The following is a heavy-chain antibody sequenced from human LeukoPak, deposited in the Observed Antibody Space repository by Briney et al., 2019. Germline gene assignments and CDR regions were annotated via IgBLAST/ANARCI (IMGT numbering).Heavy chain of an antibody. D-gene: IGHD1-20*01. J-gene: IGHJ4*02. CDR2: IYSGGST. Sequence: GGSLRLSCAASGFTVSSNYMSWVRQAPGKGLEWVSVIYSGGSTYYADSVKGRFTISRDNSKNTLYLQMNSLRAEDTAVYYCARVRNCNDYFDYSRQGTLVTVSS. CDR3: ARVRNCNDYFDY. V-gene: IGHV3-53*01. CDR1: GFTVSSNY.